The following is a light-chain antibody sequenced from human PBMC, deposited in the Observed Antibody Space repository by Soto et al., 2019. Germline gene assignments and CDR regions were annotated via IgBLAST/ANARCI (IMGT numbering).Light chain of an antibody. CDR1: KLGDKY. J-gene: IGLJ2*01. Sequence: SYELTQPPSVSVSPGQTASITCSGDKLGDKYACWYQQKPGQSPVLVIYQDSKRPSWIPELFSGSNSGNTATLTISGSQAMDGADYYCQAWDSSTVVFGGGTKLTVL. CDR2: QDS. CDR3: QAWDSSTVV. V-gene: IGLV3-1*01.